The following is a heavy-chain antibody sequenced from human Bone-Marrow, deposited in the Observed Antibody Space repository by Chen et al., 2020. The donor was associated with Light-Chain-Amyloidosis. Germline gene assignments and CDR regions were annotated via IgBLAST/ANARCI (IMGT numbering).Heavy chain of an antibody. D-gene: IGHD3-3*01. Sequence: QVQLQESGPGLVKPSETLSLTCTVSGYSISSGYYWGWIRQPPGKGLEWIGSIHHSGSTYYNPSLKSRVTISVDTSKNQFSLKLSSVTAADTAVYYCAMERITIFGVPPDAFDIWGQGTMVTVSS. CDR2: IHHSGST. CDR3: AMERITIFGVPPDAFDI. CDR1: GYSISSGYY. J-gene: IGHJ3*02. V-gene: IGHV4-38-2*02.